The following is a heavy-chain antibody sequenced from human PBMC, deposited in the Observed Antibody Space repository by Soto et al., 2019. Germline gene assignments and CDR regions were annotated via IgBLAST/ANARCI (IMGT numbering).Heavy chain of an antibody. D-gene: IGHD3-10*01. Sequence: QITLKESGPTLVKPTQTLTLTCTFSGFSLGKSGVGVGWIRQPPGTALEWVALIYWDDYKHFSPSLESRLTIIKDTSQNLVVLTMTDIDPVDTATYYCAHKGSGLYPLDYWGKGILVTVSS. CDR2: IYWDDYK. CDR3: AHKGSGLYPLDY. J-gene: IGHJ4*02. V-gene: IGHV2-5*02. CDR1: GFSLGKSGVG.